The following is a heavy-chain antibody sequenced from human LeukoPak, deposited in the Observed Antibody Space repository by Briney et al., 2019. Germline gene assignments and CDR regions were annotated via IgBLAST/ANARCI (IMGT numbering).Heavy chain of an antibody. CDR1: GFTFSTYW. CDR2: IKTDGSST. Sequence: GGSLRLSCAASGFTFSTYWMHWVRQGPGNGPVWVSRIKTDGSSTSYADSVKGRFTISRDNAKNTVYLQVSSLRAEDTAVYYCVRDPHGSGSSNSPHDAFDIWGHGTMVTVSS. V-gene: IGHV3-74*01. CDR3: VRDPHGSGSSNSPHDAFDI. D-gene: IGHD3-10*01. J-gene: IGHJ3*02.